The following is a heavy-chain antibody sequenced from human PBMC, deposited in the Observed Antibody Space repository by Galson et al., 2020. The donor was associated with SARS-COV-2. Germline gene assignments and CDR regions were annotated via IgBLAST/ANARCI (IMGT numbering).Heavy chain of an antibody. CDR1: GFKFISTS. CDR3: ARTPEGQVNAFDL. Sequence: GGSLRLSCVPSGFKFISTSMNWVRQAPGKGRGWISYISVTTATIYYADSVKGRFTISTHKSKNPLFLQMNSPRADDTAVYYCARTPEGQVNAFDLWGQGTMVTVSS. CDR2: ISVTTATI. V-gene: IGHV3-48*01. D-gene: IGHD2-2*01. J-gene: IGHJ3*01.